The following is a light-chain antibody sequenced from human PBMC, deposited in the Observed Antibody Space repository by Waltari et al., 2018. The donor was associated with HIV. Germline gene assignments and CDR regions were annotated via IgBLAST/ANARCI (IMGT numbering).Light chain of an antibody. V-gene: IGLV2-11*01. CDR3: CSYAGTSWV. CDR1: SNDVGRYNS. CDR2: DVS. Sequence: QSALTQPRSVSGSPGQSVTISCTGTSNDVGRYNSVSWYQQHPGKAPKVIIYDVSKRPSGVPDRFSGSKSGHTASLTISGLRADDECDYYCCSYAGTSWVFGGGTKVTVL. J-gene: IGLJ3*02.